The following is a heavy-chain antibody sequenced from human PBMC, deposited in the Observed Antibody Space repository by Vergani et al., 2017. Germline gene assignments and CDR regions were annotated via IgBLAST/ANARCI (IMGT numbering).Heavy chain of an antibody. CDR3: ARDQIQLPHPNMDV. CDR1: GFTFDDYG. J-gene: IGHJ6*03. V-gene: IGHV3-20*01. CDR2: INWNGGST. D-gene: IGHD2-2*01. Sequence: EVQLVESGGGVVRPGGSLRLSCAASGFTFDDYGMSWVRQAPGKGLEWVSGINWNGGSTGYAESVKGRFTIARDNAKNTQYLQMNSLRAEDTALYHCARDQIQLPHPNMDVWGKGTTVTVSS.